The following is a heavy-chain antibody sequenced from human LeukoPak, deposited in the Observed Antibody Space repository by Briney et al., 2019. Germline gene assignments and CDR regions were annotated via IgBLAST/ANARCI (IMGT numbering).Heavy chain of an antibody. J-gene: IGHJ4*02. CDR2: ISSSSYI. V-gene: IGHV3-21*01. CDR3: QSVFWSGYSPYVFDY. D-gene: IGHD3-3*01. CDR1: GFTFSSYS. Sequence: PGGSLRLSCAASGFTFSSYSMNWVRQAPGKGLEWVSSISSSSYIYYADSVKGRFTISRDNAKNSLYLQMNSLRAEDTAVYYCQSVFWSGYSPYVFDYWGQGTLVTVSS.